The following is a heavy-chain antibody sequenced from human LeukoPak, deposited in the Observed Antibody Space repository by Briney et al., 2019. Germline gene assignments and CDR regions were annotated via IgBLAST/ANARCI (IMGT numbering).Heavy chain of an antibody. Sequence: SETLSLTCTVSGGSISSGSYYWSWIRQPAGKGLEWIGRIYTSGSTNYNPSLKSRVTISVDTSKNQFSLKLSSVTAADTAVYYCAGSDCSSTSCSSYYYYYYMDVWGKGTTVTVSS. CDR2: IYTSGST. CDR1: GGSISSGSYY. J-gene: IGHJ6*03. D-gene: IGHD2-2*01. CDR3: AGSDCSSTSCSSYYYYYYMDV. V-gene: IGHV4-61*02.